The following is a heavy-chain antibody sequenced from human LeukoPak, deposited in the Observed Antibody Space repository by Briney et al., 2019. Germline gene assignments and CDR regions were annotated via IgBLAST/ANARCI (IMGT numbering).Heavy chain of an antibody. CDR1: GGSISSSSYY. CDR2: INHSGST. V-gene: IGHV4-39*07. J-gene: IGHJ4*02. Sequence: SETLSLTCTVSGGSISSSSYYWSWIRQPPGKGLEWIGEINHSGSTNSNPSLKSRVTISVDTSKNQFSLKLTSVTAADTAVYYCAGDYRGSLDYWDQGTLVTVSS. CDR3: AGDYRGSLDY. D-gene: IGHD3-10*01.